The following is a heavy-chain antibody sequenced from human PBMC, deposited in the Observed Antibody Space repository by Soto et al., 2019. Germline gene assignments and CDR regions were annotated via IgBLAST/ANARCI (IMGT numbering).Heavy chain of an antibody. CDR2: IRSKTDGGTI. Sequence: EVQLVESGGGLVKPGESLRLSCAASGLSFSNAWMNWVRQAPGKGLEWVGQIRSKTDGGTIFYPAPVTDRFIISRDDSRNTLYLQMNSLKTEDTAGYYCTTAHPRGPDYWGQGTLVTVST. CDR1: GLSFSNAW. D-gene: IGHD5-12*01. V-gene: IGHV3-15*01. CDR3: TTAHPRGPDY. J-gene: IGHJ4*02.